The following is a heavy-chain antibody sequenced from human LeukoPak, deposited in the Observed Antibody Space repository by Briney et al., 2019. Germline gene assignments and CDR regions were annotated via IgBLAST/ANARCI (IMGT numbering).Heavy chain of an antibody. Sequence: GGSLRLSCAASGFTFSNYWIHWVRQAPGKGLEWVAGKKDDGSEKYYVDSVKGRFTISRDNAKNSLYLQMNSLRAEDTAVYYCAKDRGGSYTLSLDYWGQGTLVTVSS. V-gene: IGHV3-7*03. CDR1: GFTFSNYW. J-gene: IGHJ4*02. D-gene: IGHD1-26*01. CDR3: AKDRGGSYTLSLDY. CDR2: KKDDGSEK.